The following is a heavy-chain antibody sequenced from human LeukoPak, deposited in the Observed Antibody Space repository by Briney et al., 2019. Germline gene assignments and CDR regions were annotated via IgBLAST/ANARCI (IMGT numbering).Heavy chain of an antibody. CDR1: GFTFGDYA. Sequence: GGSLRLSCTASGFTFGDYAMSWVRQAPGKGLEWVSSISGSGSNTYYADSVKGRFTISRDNSKNTLYLQMNSLRAEDTAVYYCASRYSRAFDYWGQGTLVTVSS. CDR3: ASRYSRAFDY. J-gene: IGHJ4*02. V-gene: IGHV3-23*01. D-gene: IGHD4-11*01. CDR2: ISGSGSNT.